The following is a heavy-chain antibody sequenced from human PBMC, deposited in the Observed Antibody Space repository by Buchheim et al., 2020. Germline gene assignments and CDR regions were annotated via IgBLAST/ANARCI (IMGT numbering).Heavy chain of an antibody. Sequence: VQLVESGGGLVQPGGSLRLSCAASGFTVSSNYMSWVRQAPGKGLEWVSVIYSGGSTYYADSVKGRFTISRDNSKNTLYLQVNSRRAEDTAVYCCARDFEGSIMASTGKRYYYYYMDVWGKGTT. CDR3: ARDFEGSIMASTGKRYYYYYMDV. D-gene: IGHD6-13*01. CDR1: GFTVSSNY. J-gene: IGHJ6*03. CDR2: IYSGGST. V-gene: IGHV3-66*01.